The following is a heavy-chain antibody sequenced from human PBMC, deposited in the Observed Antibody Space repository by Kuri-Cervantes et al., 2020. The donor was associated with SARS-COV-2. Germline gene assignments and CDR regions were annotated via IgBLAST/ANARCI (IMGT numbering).Heavy chain of an antibody. CDR1: GGTFNSFG. Sequence: SVKVSCKASGGTFNSFGFTWVRQAPGRGLEWMGQILPVFGTTTYAQRFQGRVATTADESSTTAYMDLNSLRSDDTAVYFCARGRLKYNNGLGFHYFDDWGQGTVVTVSS. D-gene: IGHD3-10*01. V-gene: IGHV1-69*13. CDR3: ARGRLKYNNGLGFHYFDD. CDR2: ILPVFGTT. J-gene: IGHJ4*02.